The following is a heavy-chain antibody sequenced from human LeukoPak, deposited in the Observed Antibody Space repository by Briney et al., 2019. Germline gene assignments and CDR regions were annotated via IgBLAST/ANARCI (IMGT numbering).Heavy chain of an antibody. CDR1: GESFSDYY. J-gene: IGHJ5*02. V-gene: IGHV4-34*01. Sequence: SETLSLTCAVYGESFSDYYWSWIRQPPGKGLGWIGEINHSGSTNYNPSLKSRVTISVDTSKNQFFLKLNSVTAADTAVYYCARAYSSSGYNWFDPWGQGTLVTVSS. CDR3: ARAYSSSGYNWFDP. CDR2: INHSGST. D-gene: IGHD6-6*01.